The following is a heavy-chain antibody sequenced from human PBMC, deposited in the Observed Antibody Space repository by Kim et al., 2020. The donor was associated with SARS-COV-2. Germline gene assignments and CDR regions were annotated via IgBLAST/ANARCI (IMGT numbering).Heavy chain of an antibody. CDR2: IYYSGST. J-gene: IGHJ4*02. Sequence: SETLSLTCTVSGGSISSGGYYWSWIRQHPGKGLEWIGYIYYSGSTYYNPSLKSRVTISVDTSKNQFSLKLSSVTAADTAVYYCARAYSSGWTWSLDYWGQGTLVTVSS. V-gene: IGHV4-31*03. CDR1: GGSISSGGYY. CDR3: ARAYSSGWTWSLDY. D-gene: IGHD6-19*01.